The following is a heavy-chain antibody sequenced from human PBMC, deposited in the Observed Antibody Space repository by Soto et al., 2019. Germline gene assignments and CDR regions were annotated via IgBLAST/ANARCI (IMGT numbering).Heavy chain of an antibody. CDR2: ISSSSSYI. CDR1: GFTFSSYS. Sequence: GGSLRLSCAASGFTFSSYSMNWVRQAPGKGLEWVSSISSSSSYIYYADSVKGRFTIFRDNAKNSLYLQMNSLRAEDTAVYYCARGYCSGGSCYQGAFDIWGQGTMVTVSS. J-gene: IGHJ3*02. V-gene: IGHV3-21*01. D-gene: IGHD2-15*01. CDR3: ARGYCSGGSCYQGAFDI.